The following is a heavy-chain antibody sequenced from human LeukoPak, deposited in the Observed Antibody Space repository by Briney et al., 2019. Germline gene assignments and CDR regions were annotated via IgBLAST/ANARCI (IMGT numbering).Heavy chain of an antibody. J-gene: IGHJ4*02. CDR3: ARGVTVTTDF. D-gene: IGHD4-17*01. CDR1: GFTSTDYA. V-gene: IGHV3-23*01. Sequence: SLRPSCAASGFTSTDYAISSVPQAPGKGLEWVSSINTGGSTYSAASVKGRFSISRDNSKNTLCLQMNSLRAEDTAMYYCARGVTVTTDFWGQGTLVTASS. CDR2: INTGGST.